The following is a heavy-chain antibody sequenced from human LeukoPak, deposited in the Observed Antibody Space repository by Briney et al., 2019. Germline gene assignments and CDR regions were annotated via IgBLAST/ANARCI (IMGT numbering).Heavy chain of an antibody. D-gene: IGHD5-12*01. V-gene: IGHV3-23*01. J-gene: IGHJ4*02. CDR2: LTGGGGSA. Sequence: PGGSLRLSCAASGFTFSNYAMSWVRQAPGKGLEWVSGLTGGGGSAKYADSVKGRFTISRDNSKNTLYLQMNSLRAEDTAVYYCAKAAGYSGYEKLDYWGQGTLVTVSS. CDR3: AKAAGYSGYEKLDY. CDR1: GFTFSNYA.